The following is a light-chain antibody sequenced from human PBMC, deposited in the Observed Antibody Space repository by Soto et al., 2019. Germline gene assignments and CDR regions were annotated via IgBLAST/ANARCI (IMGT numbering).Light chain of an antibody. Sequence: DVVMTQSPLSLPVTPGEPASISCRSSQSLLHSNGYNYLAWFLQKAGQSPQLLIYLASSRASGVRDRFSGSGSGTDFTLEISSVEAEDVGIYYCMQLLHPPLTFGGGTKVDIK. V-gene: IGKV2-28*01. J-gene: IGKJ4*01. CDR1: QSLLHSNGYNY. CDR2: LAS. CDR3: MQLLHPPLT.